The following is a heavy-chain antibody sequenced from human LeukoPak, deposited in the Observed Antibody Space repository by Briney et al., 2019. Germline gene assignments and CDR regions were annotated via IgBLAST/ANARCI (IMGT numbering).Heavy chain of an antibody. J-gene: IGHJ4*02. Sequence: ASVKVSCKASGYTFTGYYMHWVRQAPGQGLEWMGWINPNSGGTNYAQKFQGRVTMTRDTSISTAYMELSRLRSDDTAVYYCAGDMSGYYPYDYWGQGTLVTVSS. V-gene: IGHV1-2*02. D-gene: IGHD3-3*01. CDR3: AGDMSGYYPYDY. CDR2: INPNSGGT. CDR1: GYTFTGYY.